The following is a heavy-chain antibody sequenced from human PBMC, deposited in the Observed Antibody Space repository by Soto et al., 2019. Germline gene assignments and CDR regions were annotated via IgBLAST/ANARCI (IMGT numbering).Heavy chain of an antibody. Sequence: PSETLSLTCTVPGTSISSYYWSWIRQPPGKGLEWIANIHYSGTTNYNPSLASRVTLSVDTSKNQFSLKMTSVTAADRAMYFCAGYNSYAIDYWGRGTLVTVSS. CDR2: IHYSGTT. CDR3: AGYNSYAIDY. V-gene: IGHV4-59*01. J-gene: IGHJ4*02. CDR1: GTSISSYY. D-gene: IGHD2-8*01.